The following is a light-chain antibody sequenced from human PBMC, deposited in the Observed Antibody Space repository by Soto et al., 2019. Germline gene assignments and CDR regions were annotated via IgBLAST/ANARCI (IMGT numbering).Light chain of an antibody. CDR1: QSVSSSY. J-gene: IGKJ1*01. Sequence: EIVLTQSPGTLSLSPGERATLSCRASQSVSSSYLAWYQQKPGQAPRLLIYGASGRATGIPARFSGSGSGTDFTLTISSLEPADFAVYYCQQRSNWPPTFGQGTKVDIK. CDR3: QQRSNWPPT. V-gene: IGKV3D-20*02. CDR2: GAS.